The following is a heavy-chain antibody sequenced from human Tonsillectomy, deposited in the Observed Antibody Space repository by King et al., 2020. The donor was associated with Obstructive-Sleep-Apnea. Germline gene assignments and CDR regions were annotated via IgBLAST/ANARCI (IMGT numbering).Heavy chain of an antibody. CDR3: ARAAPDYGDYGHWFDP. V-gene: IGHV4-39*07. CDR1: GGSISSSFCY. J-gene: IGHJ5*02. D-gene: IGHD4-17*01. Sequence: QLQESGPGLVKPSETLSLTCAVSGGSISSSFCYWGWIRQPPGKGLEWIGSIYYSGSTYYNPSLKSRVTISVDTSKNQFSLKLSSVTAADTAVYYCARAAPDYGDYGHWFDPWGQGTLVTVSS. CDR2: IYYSGST.